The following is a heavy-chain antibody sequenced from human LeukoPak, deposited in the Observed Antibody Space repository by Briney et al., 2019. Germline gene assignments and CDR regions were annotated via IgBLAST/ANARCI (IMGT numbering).Heavy chain of an antibody. CDR3: ATGGGLATEIDY. CDR2: VSYDGIIK. J-gene: IGHJ4*02. Sequence: GRSLRLSCATSGFTFSGCAMHWVRQAPGKGLEWVAVVSYDGIIKYYADSLKGRFTISRDNSKDTLYLQMNSLRTEDTAMYYCATGGGLATEIDYWGQGTLVTVSS. D-gene: IGHD3-16*01. CDR1: GFTFSGCA. V-gene: IGHV3-30*04.